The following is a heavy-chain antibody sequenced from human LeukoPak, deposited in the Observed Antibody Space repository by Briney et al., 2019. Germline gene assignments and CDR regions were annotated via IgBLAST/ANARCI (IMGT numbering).Heavy chain of an antibody. CDR3: ARSRAFDY. CDR2: IRYDGSNK. V-gene: IGHV3-30*02. J-gene: IGHJ4*02. D-gene: IGHD2/OR15-2a*01. Sequence: GGSLRLSCAASGFSFSSYGMHWVRQAPGKGLEWVSFIRYDGSNKYYADSVKGRVTISRDNSKNTLYLQMNSLRTEDTAVYYCARSRAFDYWGQGTLVTVSS. CDR1: GFSFSSYG.